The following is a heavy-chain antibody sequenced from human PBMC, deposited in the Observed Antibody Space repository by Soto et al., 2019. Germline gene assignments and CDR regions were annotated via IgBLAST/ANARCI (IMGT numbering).Heavy chain of an antibody. Sequence: SETLSLTCAFYCGSFIGYYWSWIRQPPGKGLEWIGEINHSGSTNYNPSLKSRVTISVDTSKNQFSLKLSSVTAADTAVYYCARGRGYDFWSGYYRGDYYYYGMDVWGQGTTVTVSS. J-gene: IGHJ6*02. CDR3: ARGRGYDFWSGYYRGDYYYYGMDV. CDR1: CGSFIGYY. CDR2: INHSGST. V-gene: IGHV4-34*01. D-gene: IGHD3-3*01.